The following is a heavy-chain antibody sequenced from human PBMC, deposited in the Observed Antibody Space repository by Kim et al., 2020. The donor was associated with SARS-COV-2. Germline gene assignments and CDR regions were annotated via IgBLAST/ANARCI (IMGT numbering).Heavy chain of an antibody. CDR2: IRSNAGGGTT. D-gene: IGHD2-8*01. J-gene: IGHJ6*02. Sequence: GGSLRLSCAGSGFTFSTPWMSWVRQAPGRGLEWVGRIRSNAGGGTTHYAAPVKARFTISRDDSKNTLYLLMNDLKTDDTAVYYCTAGLMGNTQGLDVWGQGTTVTVSS. CDR1: GFTFSTPW. CDR3: TAGLMGNTQGLDV. V-gene: IGHV3-15*01.